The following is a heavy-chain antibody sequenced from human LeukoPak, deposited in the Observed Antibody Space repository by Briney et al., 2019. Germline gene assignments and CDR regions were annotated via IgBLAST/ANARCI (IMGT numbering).Heavy chain of an antibody. CDR3: ARHEEYSGYDQGYYYYYMDV. Sequence: KPGESLKISRKGSGYSFTSYWIGWVRQMPGKGLECMGIIYPGDTDTRYSPSFQGQVTISADKSISTAYLQWSSLKASGTAMYYCARHEEYSGYDQGYYYYYMDVWGKGTTVTVSS. V-gene: IGHV5-51*01. J-gene: IGHJ6*03. CDR1: GYSFTSYW. CDR2: IYPGDTDT. D-gene: IGHD5-12*01.